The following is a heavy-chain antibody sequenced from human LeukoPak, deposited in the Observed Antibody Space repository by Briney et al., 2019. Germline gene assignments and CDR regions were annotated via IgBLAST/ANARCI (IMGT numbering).Heavy chain of an antibody. CDR2: IWYDGSNK. J-gene: IGHJ4*02. V-gene: IGHV3-33*01. Sequence: SGGSLRLSCAESAFTFSSYGMHWVRQAPGKGLEWVAVIWYDGSNKYYADSVKGRFTISRDNSKNTLYLQMNSLRAEDTAVYYCARSRRWIAAAGTGYYFDYWGQGTLVTVSS. D-gene: IGHD6-13*01. CDR3: ARSRRWIAAAGTGYYFDY. CDR1: AFTFSSYG.